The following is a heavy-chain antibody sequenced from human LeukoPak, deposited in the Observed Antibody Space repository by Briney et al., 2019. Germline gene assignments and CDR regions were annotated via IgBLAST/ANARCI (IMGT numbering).Heavy chain of an antibody. CDR3: ARGTGYSAFDY. D-gene: IGHD6-13*01. CDR1: GFTFSTYW. J-gene: IGHJ4*02. Sequence: GGSLRLSCAASGFTFSTYWMHWVRQAPGKGLLRVSRIKSDGITTIYADSVKGRFTISRDNAKNTLYLQMNSLRAEDTAVYYCARGTGYSAFDYWGQGTLVTVSS. V-gene: IGHV3-74*01. CDR2: IKSDGITT.